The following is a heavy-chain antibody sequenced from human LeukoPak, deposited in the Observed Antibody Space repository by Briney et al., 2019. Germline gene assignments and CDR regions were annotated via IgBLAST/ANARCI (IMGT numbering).Heavy chain of an antibody. CDR2: MNPNSGNT. V-gene: IGHV1-8*01. D-gene: IGHD2-21*02. J-gene: IGHJ4*02. CDR3: PXXYCGGDCYSGFDY. CDR1: GYTFTSYD. Sequence: ASVKVSCKASGYTFTSYDINWVRQAPGQGLEWMGWMNPNSGNTGYAQKFQGRVTMTRNTSISTPYMELSSLRSEDSAVYYFPXXYCGGDCYSGFDYWGQGTLVTGSS.